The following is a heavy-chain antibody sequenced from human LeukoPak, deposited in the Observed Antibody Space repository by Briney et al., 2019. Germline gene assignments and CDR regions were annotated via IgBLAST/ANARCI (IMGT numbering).Heavy chain of an antibody. D-gene: IGHD3-22*01. V-gene: IGHV1-69*10. Sequence: SVKVSCKASGSTFSSYAISWVRQAPGQGLEWMGRIIPIFGIANYAQKLQGRVTITADKSTSTAYMELSSLRSEDTAVYYCARGVYYYDSSGYYISDIDYWGQGTLVTVSS. CDR1: GSTFSSYA. J-gene: IGHJ4*02. CDR2: IIPIFGIA. CDR3: ARGVYYYDSSGYYISDIDY.